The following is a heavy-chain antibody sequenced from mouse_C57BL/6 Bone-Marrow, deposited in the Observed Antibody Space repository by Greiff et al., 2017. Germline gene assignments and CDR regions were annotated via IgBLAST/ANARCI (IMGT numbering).Heavy chain of an antibody. V-gene: IGHV1-64*01. CDR3: AREGRYAMDY. CDR2: IHPNSGST. CDR1: GYTFTSYW. Sequence: QVQLQQPGAELVKPGASVKLSCKASGYTFTSYWMHWVKQRPGQGLEWIGMIHPNSGSTNYNEKFKSKATLTVDKSSSRAYMQLSSLTSEDSAVYYCAREGRYAMDYWGQGTSVTVSS. J-gene: IGHJ4*01.